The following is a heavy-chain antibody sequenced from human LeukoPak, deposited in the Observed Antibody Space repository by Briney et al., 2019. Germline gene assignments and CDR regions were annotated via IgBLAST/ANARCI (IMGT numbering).Heavy chain of an antibody. Sequence: GGSLRLSCAASGFTFSSYAMSWVRQAPGKGLEWVSAISGSGGSTYYADSVKGRFTISRDNAKNSLYLQMNSLRAEDTAVYYCARANYYDFWSGYVAPYIDAFDIWGQGTMVTVSS. D-gene: IGHD3-3*01. CDR2: ISGSGGST. V-gene: IGHV3-23*01. CDR3: ARANYYDFWSGYVAPYIDAFDI. J-gene: IGHJ3*02. CDR1: GFTFSSYA.